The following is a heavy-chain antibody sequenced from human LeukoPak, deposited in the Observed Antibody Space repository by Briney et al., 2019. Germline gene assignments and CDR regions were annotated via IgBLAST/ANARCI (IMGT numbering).Heavy chain of an antibody. CDR2: INTSGST. V-gene: IGHV4-4*07. CDR3: AREGGDPRWLDP. CDR1: GSSISSYY. D-gene: IGHD6-25*01. J-gene: IGHJ5*02. Sequence: SETLSLTCTVSGSSISSYYWTWIRQSAGKGLEWIGRINTSGSTNYNPSLRSRVTMSVNTSKNQFSLNLTSVTAADTAVYSCAREGGDPRWLDPWGQGTLVTVSS.